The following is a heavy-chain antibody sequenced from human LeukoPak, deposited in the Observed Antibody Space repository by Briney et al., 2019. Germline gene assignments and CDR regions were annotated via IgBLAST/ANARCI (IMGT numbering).Heavy chain of an antibody. Sequence: PGGSLRLSCAASGFTFSSYSMNWVRQAPGKGLEWVSSISSSSSYIYYADSVKGRFTISRDNAKNSLYLQMNSLRAEDTAVYYCARSGRYDSSGYLLLGYWGQGTLVTVSS. D-gene: IGHD3-22*01. J-gene: IGHJ4*02. CDR2: ISSSSSYI. CDR3: ARSGRYDSSGYLLLGY. CDR1: GFTFSSYS. V-gene: IGHV3-21*04.